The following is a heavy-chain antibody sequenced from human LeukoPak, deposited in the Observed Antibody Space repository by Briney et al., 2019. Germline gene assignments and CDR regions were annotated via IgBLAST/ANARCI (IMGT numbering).Heavy chain of an antibody. V-gene: IGHV4-4*07. D-gene: IGHD3-10*01. CDR3: ARDRVMVRGVILYYYMDV. Sequence: SETLSLTCTVSGGSISSYYWSWIRQPAGKGLERIGRIYTSGSTNYNPSLKSRVTMSVDTSKNQFSLKLSSVTAADTAVYYCARDRVMVRGVILYYYMDVWGKGTTVTVSS. J-gene: IGHJ6*03. CDR1: GGSISSYY. CDR2: IYTSGST.